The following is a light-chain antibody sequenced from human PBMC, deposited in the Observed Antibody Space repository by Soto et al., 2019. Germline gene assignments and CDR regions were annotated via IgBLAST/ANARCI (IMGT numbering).Light chain of an antibody. CDR1: QSVISSY. Sequence: EVVLTQSPGSLSLSPGERATLSCRASQSVISSYLAWYQQKPGQAPRLLIYGASGRATGIPDRFSGSGSGTDFTLTISRLEPEDCAVYYCQQLGGSLTWTFGQGTKVDIK. CDR3: QQLGGSLTWT. V-gene: IGKV3-20*01. J-gene: IGKJ1*01. CDR2: GAS.